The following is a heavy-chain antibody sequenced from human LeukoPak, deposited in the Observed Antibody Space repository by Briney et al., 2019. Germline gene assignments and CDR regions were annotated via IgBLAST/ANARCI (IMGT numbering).Heavy chain of an antibody. Sequence: GGSLRLSCAASGFTFSSYEMNWVRQAPGKGLEWVSYISSSGSTIYYADSVKGRFTISRDNAKNSLYLQMNSLRAGDTVVYYCARARATFGGVIVIPPDYWGQGTLVTVSS. CDR3: ARARATFGGVIVIPPDY. V-gene: IGHV3-48*03. CDR2: ISSSGSTI. CDR1: GFTFSSYE. D-gene: IGHD3-16*02. J-gene: IGHJ4*02.